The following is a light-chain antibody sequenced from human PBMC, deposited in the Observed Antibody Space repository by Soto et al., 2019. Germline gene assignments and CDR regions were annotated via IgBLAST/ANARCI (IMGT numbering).Light chain of an antibody. CDR2: DAS. CDR1: QNINNY. Sequence: DIQMTQSPSSLSASVGYIFTITCQASQNINNYLNWYQQEPGRAPKLLIYDASNLEAGVPSRFRGSGSGTDFTFTISRLQPEDIATYYCQQYENLPTFGQGTRLEI. CDR3: QQYENLPT. J-gene: IGKJ5*01. V-gene: IGKV1-33*01.